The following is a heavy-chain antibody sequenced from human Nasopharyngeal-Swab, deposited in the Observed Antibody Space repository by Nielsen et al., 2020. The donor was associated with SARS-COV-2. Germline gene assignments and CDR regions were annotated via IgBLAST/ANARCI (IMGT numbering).Heavy chain of an antibody. J-gene: IGHJ5*02. Sequence: GPLRPPFTAPGGSISSYYWSWTAQPPGKGLEWIGYIYYSGSTNYNPSLKSRVTISVDTSKNQFSLKLTSVTAADTAVYYCARLKYSSFNWFDPWGQGTLVTVSS. V-gene: IGHV4-59*08. CDR3: ARLKYSSFNWFDP. D-gene: IGHD6-19*01. CDR1: GGSISSYY. CDR2: IYYSGST.